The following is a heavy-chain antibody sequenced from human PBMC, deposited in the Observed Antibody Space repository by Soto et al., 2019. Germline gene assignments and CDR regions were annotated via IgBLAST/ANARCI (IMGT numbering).Heavy chain of an antibody. CDR2: IIPIFGTA. CDR3: AEPQYYYDSSGYYSYYFDY. D-gene: IGHD3-22*01. J-gene: IGHJ4*02. V-gene: IGHV1-69*06. CDR1: GGTFSSYA. Sequence: QVQLVQSGAEVKKPGSSVKVSCKASGGTFSSYAISWVRQAPGQGLEWMGGIIPIFGTANYAQKFQGRVTITADKSTSTAYMELSSLRSEDMAVYYCAEPQYYYDSSGYYSYYFDYWGQGTLVTVSS.